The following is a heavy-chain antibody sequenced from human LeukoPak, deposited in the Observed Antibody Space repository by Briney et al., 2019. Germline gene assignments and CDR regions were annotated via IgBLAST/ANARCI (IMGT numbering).Heavy chain of an antibody. V-gene: IGHV3-66*02. Sequence: GGSLRLSCAASGCTVSGNYMTWVRQAPGKGLEWVSVIYSDGSTYDADSVRGRFTISRDNSKNTLYIQMNSLRAEDTAVYYCARWSSTIRAIDYWGQGTLVTVSS. J-gene: IGHJ4*02. D-gene: IGHD3-10*01. CDR1: GCTVSGNY. CDR2: IYSDGST. CDR3: ARWSSTIRAIDY.